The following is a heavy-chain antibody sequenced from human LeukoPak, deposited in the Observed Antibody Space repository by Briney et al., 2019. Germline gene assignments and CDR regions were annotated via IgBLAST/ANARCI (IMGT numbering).Heavy chain of an antibody. D-gene: IGHD5-24*01. CDR1: GFTFSSCA. J-gene: IGHJ4*02. CDR2: VDRSSDST. CDR3: AKDPPRGDGYQPNFFDS. Sequence: GGSLRLSCAASGFTFSSCAMNWVRQAPGRGLEWVSAVDRSSDSTYYAESVKGRFTVSRDNSKSTLFLEMNSLGAEDTAVYYCAKDPPRGDGYQPNFFDSWGQGTLVTVSS. V-gene: IGHV3-23*01.